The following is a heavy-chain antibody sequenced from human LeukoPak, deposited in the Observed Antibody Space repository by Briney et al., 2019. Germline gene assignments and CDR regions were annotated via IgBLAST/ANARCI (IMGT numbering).Heavy chain of an antibody. J-gene: IGHJ4*02. CDR2: ISSIGGST. Sequence: GGSLRLSCAASQFTFSSYAMSWVRQAPGKGLEWVSGISSIGGSTVYADSVQGRFTISRDNSKNALYLQMNSLRAEDTAVYYCAKDRDVWGNLLEYWGQGTLVTVSS. CDR1: QFTFSSYA. D-gene: IGHD3-16*01. V-gene: IGHV3-23*01. CDR3: AKDRDVWGNLLEY.